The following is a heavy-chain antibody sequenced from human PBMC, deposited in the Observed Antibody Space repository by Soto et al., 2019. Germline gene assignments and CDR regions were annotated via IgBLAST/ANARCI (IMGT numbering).Heavy chain of an antibody. Sequence: SETLSLTCTVSGGSISSGDYYWSWIRQPPGKGLEWIGYIYYSGCTYYNPSLKSRVTISVDTSKNQFSLNLNSVTAADTAVYYCAREYTYGSNFFDCWGQGALVLVSS. J-gene: IGHJ4*02. CDR1: GGSISSGDYY. CDR2: IYYSGCT. D-gene: IGHD4-17*01. CDR3: AREYTYGSNFFDC. V-gene: IGHV4-30-4*01.